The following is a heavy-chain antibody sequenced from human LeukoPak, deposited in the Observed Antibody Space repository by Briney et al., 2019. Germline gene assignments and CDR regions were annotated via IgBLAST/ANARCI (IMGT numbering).Heavy chain of an antibody. CDR1: GGTFSSYA. V-gene: IGHV1-69*05. Sequence: SSVQVSCKASGGTFSSYAISWVRQAPGQGLEWMGRIIPIFGTANYAQKFQGRVTITTDESTSTAYMELSSLRSEDTAVYYCARDSKSKYSSSWYAYYYYYMDVWGKGTTVTVSS. J-gene: IGHJ6*03. CDR3: ARDSKSKYSSSWYAYYYYYMDV. CDR2: IIPIFGTA. D-gene: IGHD6-13*01.